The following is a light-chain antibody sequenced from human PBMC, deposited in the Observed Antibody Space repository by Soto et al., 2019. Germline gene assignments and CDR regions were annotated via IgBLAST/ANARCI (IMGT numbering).Light chain of an antibody. CDR3: QQRNIWPPVT. V-gene: IGKV3-11*01. Sequence: EIVLTQSPATLSLSPGERATLSCRASPSVTNYLAWYQQKPGQPPRLLIYGAFNRAAGIPARLSGSGSGTDFTLTISSQEPEDSAVYYCQQRNIWPPVTFGQGTRLEIK. CDR1: PSVTNY. CDR2: GAF. J-gene: IGKJ5*01.